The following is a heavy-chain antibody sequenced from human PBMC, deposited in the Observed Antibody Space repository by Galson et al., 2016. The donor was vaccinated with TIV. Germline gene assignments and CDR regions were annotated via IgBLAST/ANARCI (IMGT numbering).Heavy chain of an antibody. CDR2: IIPILGMA. CDR1: GGAFRNYG. D-gene: IGHD3-16*01. V-gene: IGHV1-69*04. J-gene: IGHJ3*02. CDR3: ARVGGTTATNRAFDI. Sequence: SVKVSCKASGGAFRNYGINWVRQAPGQGLEWMGRIIPILGMANYAQKFQGRVTITADESTSTAYMEVTSLRSEDTAVYYCARVGGTTATNRAFDIWGQGTIVTV.